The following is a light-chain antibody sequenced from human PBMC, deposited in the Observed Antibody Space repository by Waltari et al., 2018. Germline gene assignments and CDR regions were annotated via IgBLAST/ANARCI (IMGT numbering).Light chain of an antibody. CDR2: KNN. CDR1: SSTIGSNY. Sequence: SVLTKPPSASGTPGQRVTTPCSGSSSTIGSNYVSWYQQLPGTAPKLHIYKNNQRPSGVPDRFSGSKSGTSASLAISGLRSEDEADYYCAAWDDSLSGLVFGGGTKLTVL. J-gene: IGLJ2*01. V-gene: IGLV1-47*01. CDR3: AAWDDSLSGLV.